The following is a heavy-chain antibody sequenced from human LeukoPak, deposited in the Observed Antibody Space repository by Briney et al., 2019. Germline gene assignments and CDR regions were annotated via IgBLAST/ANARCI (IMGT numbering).Heavy chain of an antibody. CDR3: ARGRGSGSYPHDY. Sequence: SETLSLTCGVSGYSNSSGHYWGWIRQPPGKELEWIGSIYHSGTTYYNPSLKSRVTISVDTSKNQFSLKLSSVTAADTAVYYCARGRGSGSYPHDYWGQGTLVTVSS. V-gene: IGHV4-38-2*01. CDR2: IYHSGTT. J-gene: IGHJ4*02. CDR1: GYSNSSGHY. D-gene: IGHD3-10*01.